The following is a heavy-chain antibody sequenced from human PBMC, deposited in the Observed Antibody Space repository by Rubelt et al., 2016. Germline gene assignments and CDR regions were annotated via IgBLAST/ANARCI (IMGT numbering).Heavy chain of an antibody. CDR3: TRGWAALDV. D-gene: IGHD1-26*01. CDR2: TYYTSKWNN. Sequence: QVQLQQSGPGLVKPSQTLSLTCAISGDSVSSNSAAWNWIRQSPSRALEWLGRTYYTSKWNNEYAASAKSRITINPDTSNNQFSLQLKSVTPEDTAVYYCTRGWAALDVWGQGTMVTVSS. J-gene: IGHJ3*01. CDR1: GDSVSSNSAA. V-gene: IGHV6-1*01.